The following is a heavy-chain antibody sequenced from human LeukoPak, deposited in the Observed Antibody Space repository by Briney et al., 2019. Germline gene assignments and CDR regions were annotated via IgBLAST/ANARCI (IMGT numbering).Heavy chain of an antibody. CDR1: GFTFSSYA. CDR3: ASGRGYSSAAFDY. Sequence: GGALRLSCAASGFTFSSYAMSWVRQTPGKGLEWVSVINGSSGSTYYADSVKGRFTIFRDNSKNTLYLQMNSLRVEDTAIYYCASGRGYSSAAFDYWGQGTLVTVSS. J-gene: IGHJ4*02. D-gene: IGHD6-19*01. CDR2: INGSSGST. V-gene: IGHV3-23*01.